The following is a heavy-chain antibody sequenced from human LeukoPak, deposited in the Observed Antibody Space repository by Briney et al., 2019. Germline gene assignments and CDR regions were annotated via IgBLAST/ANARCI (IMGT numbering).Heavy chain of an antibody. V-gene: IGHV3-23*01. Sequence: GGSLRLSCAASGFTFSSYAMSWVRQAPGKGLEWVSAISGSGGSTYYADSVKGRFTISRDNSKNMLYLQMNSLRAEDTAVYYCAKDNGGGGSCYDYWGQGTLVTVSS. CDR3: AKDNGGGGSCYDY. CDR1: GFTFSSYA. CDR2: ISGSGGST. D-gene: IGHD2-15*01. J-gene: IGHJ4*02.